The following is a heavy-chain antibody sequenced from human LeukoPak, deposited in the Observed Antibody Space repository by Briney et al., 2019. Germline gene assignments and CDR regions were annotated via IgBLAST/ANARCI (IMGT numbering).Heavy chain of an antibody. Sequence: PGGSLRLSCAASGFTVSSNYMSLVRQAPGKGLEWVSVIYSGGSTYYADSVKGRFTISRDNSKNTLYLQMNSLRAEDTAVYYCASGNREAAFDIWGQGTMVTVSS. CDR2: IYSGGST. CDR1: GFTVSSNY. D-gene: IGHD1/OR15-1a*01. CDR3: ASGNREAAFDI. V-gene: IGHV3-66*02. J-gene: IGHJ3*02.